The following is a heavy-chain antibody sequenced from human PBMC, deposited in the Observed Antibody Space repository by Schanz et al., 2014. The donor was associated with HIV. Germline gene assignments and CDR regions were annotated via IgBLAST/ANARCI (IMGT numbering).Heavy chain of an antibody. CDR1: GFTFSNYA. CDR3: ARDRISTVGAPHFDL. J-gene: IGHJ4*02. V-gene: IGHV3-21*01. Sequence: EVQLLDSGGGLVQPGGSLRLSCVGSGFTFSNYAMSWVRQAPGKGLEWVSSISSSSSYIFYADSVKGRFTISRDNAKKSLYLQMNSLRAEDTAVYYCARDRISTVGAPHFDLWGQGTLVTVSS. D-gene: IGHD1-26*01. CDR2: ISSSSSYI.